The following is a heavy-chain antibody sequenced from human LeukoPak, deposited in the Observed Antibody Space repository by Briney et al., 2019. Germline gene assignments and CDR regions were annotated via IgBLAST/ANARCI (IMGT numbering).Heavy chain of an antibody. Sequence: SVKVSCMASGGTFSSYAIRWVRQAPGPGLGWLGRIIPILGRANYAQKFQGRVTITEDKSTSTAYMELSSLRSEDTAVYYCARRYYNDSSGYYDYWGQGTLVTVSS. D-gene: IGHD3-22*01. CDR1: GGTFSSYA. J-gene: IGHJ4*02. CDR2: IIPILGRA. CDR3: ARRYYNDSSGYYDY. V-gene: IGHV1-69*04.